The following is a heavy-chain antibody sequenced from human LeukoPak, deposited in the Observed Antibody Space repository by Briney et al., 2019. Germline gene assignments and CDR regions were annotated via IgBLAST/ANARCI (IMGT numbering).Heavy chain of an antibody. Sequence: GGSLRLSCAASGFTFSSYAMHWVRQAPGKGLEWVAVISYDGSNKYYADSVKGRFTISRDNSKNTLYLQMNSLRAEDTAVYYCAKEDYYDSSGYYYLRYYYYYMDVWGKGTTVTISS. D-gene: IGHD3-22*01. V-gene: IGHV3-30*04. CDR3: AKEDYYDSSGYYYLRYYYYYMDV. J-gene: IGHJ6*03. CDR2: ISYDGSNK. CDR1: GFTFSSYA.